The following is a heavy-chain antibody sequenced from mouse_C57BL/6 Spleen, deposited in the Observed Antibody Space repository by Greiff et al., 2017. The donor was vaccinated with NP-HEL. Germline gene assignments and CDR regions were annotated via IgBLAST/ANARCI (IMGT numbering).Heavy chain of an antibody. J-gene: IGHJ3*01. CDR1: GFTFSSYA. Sequence: EVQVVESGEGLVKPGGSLKLSCAASGFTFSSYAMSWVRQTPEKRLEWVAYISSGGDYIYYADTVKGRFTISRDNARNTLYLQMSSLKSEDTAMYYCTRERDSRAWFAYWGQGTLVTVSA. CDR3: TRERDSRAWFAY. CDR2: ISSGGDYI. V-gene: IGHV5-9-1*02.